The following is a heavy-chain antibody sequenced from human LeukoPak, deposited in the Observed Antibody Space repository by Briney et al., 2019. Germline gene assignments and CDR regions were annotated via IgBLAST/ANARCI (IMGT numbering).Heavy chain of an antibody. D-gene: IGHD5-24*01. Sequence: PSETLSLTCTVSGGSINGYYRSWIRQPPGKGLEWIGHMYYSGGTNYNPSLKSRVTISVDASKNQFSLKLSSVTAADTAVYYCVRRCQDAYTLYCFDYWGQGTLCTLSS. CDR1: GGSINGYY. J-gene: IGHJ4*02. CDR2: MYYSGGT. V-gene: IGHV4-59*01. CDR3: VRRCQDAYTLYCFDY.